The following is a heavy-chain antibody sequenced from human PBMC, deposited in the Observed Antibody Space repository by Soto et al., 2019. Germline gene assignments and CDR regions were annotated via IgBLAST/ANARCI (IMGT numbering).Heavy chain of an antibody. D-gene: IGHD3-22*01. CDR2: IDGDGSTA. J-gene: IGHJ4*02. CDR1: GFTFRSYW. CDR3: ARPRYDGSGTPFDH. Sequence: EVQLVESGGGLVQPGGSLTVSCAASGFTFRSYWMHWVRQVPGKGLVWVSRIDGDGSTATYADSVKGRFIISRDNAKNILYLQINSLTAEDTAVYYCARPRYDGSGTPFDHWGQGTLVTVSS. V-gene: IGHV3-74*01.